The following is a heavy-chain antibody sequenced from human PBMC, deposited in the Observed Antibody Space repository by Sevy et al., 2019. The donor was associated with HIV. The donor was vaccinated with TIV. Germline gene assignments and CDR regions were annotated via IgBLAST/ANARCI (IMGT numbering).Heavy chain of an antibody. CDR1: GGSITSLY. Sequence: GSLSLTYTVSGGSITSLYWNWIRQPPGKGLEWIANIYYNGHINYNPSLKSRVTLSLDTSKNQFSLRLSSVTAADTAMYYCAGENAWGRGYSWGQGTLVTVSS. D-gene: IGHD1-26*01. CDR3: AGENAWGRGYS. J-gene: IGHJ4*02. V-gene: IGHV4-59*08. CDR2: IYYNGHI.